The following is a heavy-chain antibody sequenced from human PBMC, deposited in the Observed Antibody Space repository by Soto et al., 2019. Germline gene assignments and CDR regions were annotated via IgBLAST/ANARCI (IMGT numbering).Heavy chain of an antibody. CDR1: GFTFSIYA. CDR2: ISGSGGST. D-gene: IGHD1-26*01. CDR3: ARRTLGWYFDL. V-gene: IGHV3-23*01. J-gene: IGHJ2*01. Sequence: EVQLLESGGGLVQPGGSLRLSCAASGFTFSIYAMNRVRQAPGKGLEWVSVISGSGGSTYYADSVKGRFTISRDNSKNTLYLQMNSLRAEDTAVYYCARRTLGWYFDLWGRGTLVTVSS.